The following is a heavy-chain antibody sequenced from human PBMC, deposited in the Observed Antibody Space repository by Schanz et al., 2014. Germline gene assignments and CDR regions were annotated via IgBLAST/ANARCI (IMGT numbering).Heavy chain of an antibody. J-gene: IGHJ4*02. V-gene: IGHV3-74*02. Sequence: EVQLLESGGGLVQPGGSLRLSCAASGFTFSSHWMHWVRQDPGKGLVWVARINSVGSNTDYADSVRGRFTISRDNAENTLFLQMNSLRAEGTAVYYCARKVVATIGGYYDNWGQGTLVIVSS. CDR2: INSVGSNT. D-gene: IGHD5-12*01. CDR1: GFTFSSHW. CDR3: ARKVVATIGGYYDN.